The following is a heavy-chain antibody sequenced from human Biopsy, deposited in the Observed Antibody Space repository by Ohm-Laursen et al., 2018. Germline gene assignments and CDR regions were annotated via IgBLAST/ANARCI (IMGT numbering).Heavy chain of an antibody. V-gene: IGHV4-59*01. Sequence: TLSLTCTVSGGSISSDYWSWIRQTPGKGLEWIGYIYYSGSTNYNPSLKSRVTISVDSSKNQFSLRLNSVTAADTAVYYCARATNSTGWPYYYFYGMDVWGQGATVTVSS. CDR1: GGSISSDY. CDR2: IYYSGST. J-gene: IGHJ6*02. CDR3: ARATNSTGWPYYYFYGMDV. D-gene: IGHD2/OR15-2a*01.